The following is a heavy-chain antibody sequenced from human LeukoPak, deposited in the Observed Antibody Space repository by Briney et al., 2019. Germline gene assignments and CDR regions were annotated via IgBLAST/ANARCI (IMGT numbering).Heavy chain of an antibody. CDR2: ISISSRDK. V-gene: IGHV3-21*01. CDR1: GFTFSSYS. CDR3: TRHEDGYDDF. J-gene: IGHJ4*02. Sequence: GGSLRLSCAASGFTFSSYSMNWVRQAPGKGLEWVASISISSRDKYYAESLKGRITISRDNAKNSLYLQMTSLRVEDTAVYYCTRHEDGYDDFWGQGTLVTVSS. D-gene: IGHD5-24*01.